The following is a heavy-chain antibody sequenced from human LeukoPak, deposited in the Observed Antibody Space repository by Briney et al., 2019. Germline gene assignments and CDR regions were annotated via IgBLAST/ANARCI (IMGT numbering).Heavy chain of an antibody. V-gene: IGHV1-2*02. Sequence: ASVKVSCRASQNKLTGFHFHGVGQAPGRVLDWMEGINAAVGGTDFAQKFQGRITMTRDTSVSTTYMELTGLISDDTAIYYCARQADYLDNSGHYYVGGLNPWGRGTLVTVSS. CDR1: QNKLTGFH. CDR2: INAAVGGT. CDR3: ARQADYLDNSGHYYVGGLNP. D-gene: IGHD3-22*01. J-gene: IGHJ5*02.